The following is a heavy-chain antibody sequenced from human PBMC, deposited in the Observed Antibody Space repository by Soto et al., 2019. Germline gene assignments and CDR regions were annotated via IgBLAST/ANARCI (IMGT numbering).Heavy chain of an antibody. V-gene: IGHV3-21*01. CDR2: IVGTASYI. Sequence: GSLRLSCAASGFTFSNYTVNWVRQAPGKGLEWVSSIVGTASYIYYADSLKGRFTLSRDIAKNSLYLQMNSLRAEDTAVYYCAIFGVGPYYFAYWGQGTLVTVSS. CDR1: GFTFSNYT. D-gene: IGHD3-10*01. J-gene: IGHJ4*02. CDR3: AIFGVGPYYFAY.